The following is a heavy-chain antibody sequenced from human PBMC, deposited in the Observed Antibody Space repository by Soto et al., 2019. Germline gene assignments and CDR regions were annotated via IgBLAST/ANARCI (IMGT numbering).Heavy chain of an antibody. CDR1: GFTFDEYA. CDR2: INWNGGSK. Sequence: PGGSLRLSCAASGFTFDEYALTWVRQAPGKGLEWVAGINWNGGSKGYADSVKGRFTISRDNAKNSLYLQMNSLRAEDTAVYFCARYDSSGYYWPYYYYGMDVWGQGTTVTVSS. D-gene: IGHD3-22*01. CDR3: ARYDSSGYYWPYYYYGMDV. V-gene: IGHV3-20*04. J-gene: IGHJ6*02.